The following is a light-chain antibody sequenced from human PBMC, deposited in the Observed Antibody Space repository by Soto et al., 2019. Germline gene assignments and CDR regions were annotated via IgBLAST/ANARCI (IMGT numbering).Light chain of an antibody. CDR2: DAS. CDR3: QQYSDFLIS. CDR1: QGISSY. Sequence: IQLTQSPSFLSASVGDRVTITCRASQGISSYLAWYQQRPGEPPELLIYDASSLEGGVPSRFSGSGFGTEFTLTITNLQPADFATYYCQQYSDFLISFGPGTTVDFK. V-gene: IGKV1D-13*01. J-gene: IGKJ3*01.